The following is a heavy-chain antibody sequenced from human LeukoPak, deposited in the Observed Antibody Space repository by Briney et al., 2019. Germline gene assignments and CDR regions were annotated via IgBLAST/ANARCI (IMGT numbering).Heavy chain of an antibody. CDR1: GGSISSYY. D-gene: IGHD3-16*01. CDR3: AREGEYGHGPFDY. Sequence: SETLSLTCTVSGGSISSYYWSWIRQPPGKGLEWIGYIYYSGSTNYNPSLESRVTISVDTSKNQFSLKLSSVTAADTAVYYCAREGEYGHGPFDYWGQETLVTVSS. CDR2: IYYSGST. J-gene: IGHJ4*02. V-gene: IGHV4-59*01.